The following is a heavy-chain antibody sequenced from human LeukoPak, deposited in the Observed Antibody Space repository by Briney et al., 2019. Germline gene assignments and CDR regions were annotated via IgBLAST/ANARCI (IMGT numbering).Heavy chain of an antibody. CDR1: GNSISSGDYY. Sequence: PSQTLSLTCTVSGNSISSGDYYWGWIRQPPGKGLEWIGSIYYSGSTYYNPSLKSRVTISVDTSKNQFSLKLSSATAADTAVYYCAIRQYSNFLDYWGQGTLVTVSS. J-gene: IGHJ4*02. CDR2: IYYSGST. CDR3: AIRQYSNFLDY. V-gene: IGHV4-39*01. D-gene: IGHD4-11*01.